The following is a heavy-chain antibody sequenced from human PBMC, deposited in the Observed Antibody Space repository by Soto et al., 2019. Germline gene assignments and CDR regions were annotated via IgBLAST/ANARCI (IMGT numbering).Heavy chain of an antibody. Sequence: QAQLVQSGPEVKKPGASVKVSCKASGFIFTSYGITWVRQAPGQGLEWMGWISAYNGDTDYAQNLQGRITVTTDTSTTTAYMELRSLRSDDTAVYYCARAGDAFDFWGQGTRITVSS. J-gene: IGHJ3*01. CDR1: GFIFTSYG. CDR2: ISAYNGDT. V-gene: IGHV1-18*01. CDR3: ARAGDAFDF.